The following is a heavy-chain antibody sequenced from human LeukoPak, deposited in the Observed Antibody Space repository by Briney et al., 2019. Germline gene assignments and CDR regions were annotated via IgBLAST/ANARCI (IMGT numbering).Heavy chain of an antibody. Sequence: ASAKVSCKASGYTFTSYGISWVRQAPGQGLEWMGWISAYNGNTNYAQKLQGRVTMTTDTSTSTAYMELRSLRSDDTAVYYCARDSLYCSSTSCYPDLKDFDYWGQGTLVTVSS. CDR3: ARDSLYCSSTSCYPDLKDFDY. J-gene: IGHJ4*02. CDR1: GYTFTSYG. D-gene: IGHD2-2*01. V-gene: IGHV1-18*01. CDR2: ISAYNGNT.